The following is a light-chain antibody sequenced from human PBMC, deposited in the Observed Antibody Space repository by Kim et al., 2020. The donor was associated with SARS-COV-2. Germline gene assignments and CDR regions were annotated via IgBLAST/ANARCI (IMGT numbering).Light chain of an antibody. Sequence: SITTSCTGTSSYVGGNNYVSWYQQHPGKATQLMIYEVSKRTSGVPDRFSGSKSGNTASLTVSGLQAEDEADYYCTSYAGNNNVVFGGGTQLTVL. V-gene: IGLV2-8*01. CDR3: TSYAGNNNVV. CDR1: SSYVGGNNY. J-gene: IGLJ2*01. CDR2: EVS.